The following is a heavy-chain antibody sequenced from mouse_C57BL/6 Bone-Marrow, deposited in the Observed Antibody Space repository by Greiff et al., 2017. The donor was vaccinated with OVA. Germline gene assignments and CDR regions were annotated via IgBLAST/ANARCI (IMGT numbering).Heavy chain of an antibody. J-gene: IGHJ2*01. CDR2: IRLKSDNYAT. CDR3: THSYYGSSRDYFDY. V-gene: IGHV6-3*01. D-gene: IGHD1-1*01. Sequence: DVKLVESGGGLVQPGGSMKLSCVASGFTFSNYWMNWVRQSPEKGLEWVAQIRLKSDNYATHYAESVKGRFTISRDDSKSSVYLQMNNLRAEDTGIYYCTHSYYGSSRDYFDYWGQGTTLTVSS. CDR1: GFTFSNYW.